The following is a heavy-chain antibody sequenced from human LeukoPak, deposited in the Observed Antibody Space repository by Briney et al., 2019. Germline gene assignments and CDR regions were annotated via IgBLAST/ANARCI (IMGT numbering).Heavy chain of an antibody. D-gene: IGHD5-24*01. V-gene: IGHV3-53*01. CDR1: GFTVSSNY. CDR2: IYSGGST. Sequence: GGSLRLSCAASGFTVSSNYMSWVRQAPGKGLEWVSVIYSGGSTYYADSVKGRFTISRDNSKNTLYVQMNSLRVEDTAVYYCVRGGRDGYTYFDFWGQGTLVTVSS. J-gene: IGHJ4*02. CDR3: VRGGRDGYTYFDF.